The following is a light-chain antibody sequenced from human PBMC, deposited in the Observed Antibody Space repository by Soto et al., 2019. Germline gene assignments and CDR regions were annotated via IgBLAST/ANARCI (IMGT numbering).Light chain of an antibody. J-gene: IGKJ1*01. CDR1: QSISSY. Sequence: DIQMTQSPSSLSASLVDRVTITCRASQSISSYLNWYQQKPGKAPKLLIYAASSLQSGVPSRFSGSGSGTDFTLTISSLQPEDFATYYCQQSYSTPGTFGQGTKVDI. V-gene: IGKV1-39*01. CDR3: QQSYSTPGT. CDR2: AAS.